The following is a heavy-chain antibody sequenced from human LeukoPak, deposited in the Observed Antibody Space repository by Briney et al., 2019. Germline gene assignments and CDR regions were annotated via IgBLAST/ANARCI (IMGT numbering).Heavy chain of an antibody. Sequence: PGGSLRLSCAASGFTFSSYWMSWVRQAPGKGLEWVANIKQDGSEKYYVDSVKGRFTISRDNAKNSLYLQMNSLRAEDTAVYYCARDARDFWSGYSHYWGQGTLVTVSS. CDR2: IKQDGSEK. J-gene: IGHJ4*02. V-gene: IGHV3-7*01. CDR1: GFTFSSYW. D-gene: IGHD3-3*01. CDR3: ARDARDFWSGYSHY.